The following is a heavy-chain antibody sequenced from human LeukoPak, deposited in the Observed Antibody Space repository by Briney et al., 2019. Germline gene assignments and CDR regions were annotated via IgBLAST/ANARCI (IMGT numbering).Heavy chain of an antibody. CDR2: IGDSGVTT. CDR1: GFTFSKYV. V-gene: IGHV3-23*01. Sequence: GGSLRLSCAASGFTFSKYVMNWVRQAPGKGLEWVSGIGDSGVTTDYADSVKGRFTVSRDNSKNTLYLQMNSLRAEDTAVYYCAKDGENFWSGYYFDYWGQGTLVTVSS. CDR3: AKDGENFWSGYYFDY. D-gene: IGHD3-3*01. J-gene: IGHJ4*02.